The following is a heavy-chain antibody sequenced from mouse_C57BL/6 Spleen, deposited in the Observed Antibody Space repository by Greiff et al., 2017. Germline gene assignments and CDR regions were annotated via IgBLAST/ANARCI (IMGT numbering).Heavy chain of an antibody. CDR3: ARWVTTVVATRYFDY. CDR1: GYTFTSYW. J-gene: IGHJ2*01. V-gene: IGHV1-53*01. CDR2: INPSNGGT. Sequence: QVQLQQPGTELVKPGASVTLSCKASGYTFTSYWMHWVKQRPGQGLEWIGNINPSNGGTTYNEKFKSKATLTVDKSSSTAYMQLSSLTSEDSAVYYCARWVTTVVATRYFDYWGQGTTLTVSS. D-gene: IGHD1-1*01.